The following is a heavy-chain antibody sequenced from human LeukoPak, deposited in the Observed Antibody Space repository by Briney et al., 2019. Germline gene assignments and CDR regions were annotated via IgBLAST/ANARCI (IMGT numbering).Heavy chain of an antibody. CDR3: ARDHGSSGQYFDY. CDR2: IYYSGST. V-gene: IGHV4-30-4*01. CDR1: GGSIRSSYYY. Sequence: SETLSLTCTVSGGSIRSSYYYWSWIRQPPGTGLEWIGYIYYSGSTYYNPSLKSRVTISVDTSKNQFSLKLSSVTAADTAVYYCARDHGSSGQYFDYWGQGTLVTVSS. J-gene: IGHJ4*02. D-gene: IGHD3-22*01.